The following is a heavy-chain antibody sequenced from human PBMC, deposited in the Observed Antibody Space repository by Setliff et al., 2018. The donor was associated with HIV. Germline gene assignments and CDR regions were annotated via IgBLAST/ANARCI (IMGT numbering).Heavy chain of an antibody. CDR1: GFTVNNG. V-gene: IGHV3-23*01. J-gene: IGHJ4*02. Sequence: GGSLRLSCSASGFTVNNGMGWVRQAPGKGLEWVLGISGNGVSTYYADSVRGRFTISRDNSKNTLNLQMNSLSAEDTATYFCAKTVVGPGYYFDYWGQGTLVTVSS. D-gene: IGHD6-19*01. CDR3: AKTVVGPGYYFDY. CDR2: ISGNGVST.